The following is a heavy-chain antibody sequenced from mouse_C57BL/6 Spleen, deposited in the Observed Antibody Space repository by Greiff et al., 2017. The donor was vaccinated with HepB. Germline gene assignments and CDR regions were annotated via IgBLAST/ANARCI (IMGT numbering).Heavy chain of an antibody. CDR3: ARVDYGSSYGY. CDR1: GFTFSDYY. D-gene: IGHD1-1*01. CDR2: INYDGSST. V-gene: IGHV5-16*01. Sequence: EVQRVESEGGLVQPGSSMKLSCTASGFTFSDYYMAWVRQVPEKGLEWVANINYDGSSTYYLDSLKSRFIISRDNAKNILYLQMSSLKSEDTATYYCARVDYGSSYGYWGQGTTLTVSS. J-gene: IGHJ2*01.